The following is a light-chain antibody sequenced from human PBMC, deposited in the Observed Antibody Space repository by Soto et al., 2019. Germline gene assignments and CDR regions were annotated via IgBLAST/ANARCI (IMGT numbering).Light chain of an antibody. J-gene: IGLJ2*01. V-gene: IGLV2-14*03. Sequence: QSALTQPASVSGSPGQSITISCTGTSRDVGGYNFVSWYQQHPGKAPRLMIFDVDNRPSGVSTRFSGAKSGNTASLTISELQAEDEDDYYCCAYSGSSTIVVFGGGTKLTVL. CDR1: SRDVGGYNF. CDR2: DVD. CDR3: CAYSGSSTIVV.